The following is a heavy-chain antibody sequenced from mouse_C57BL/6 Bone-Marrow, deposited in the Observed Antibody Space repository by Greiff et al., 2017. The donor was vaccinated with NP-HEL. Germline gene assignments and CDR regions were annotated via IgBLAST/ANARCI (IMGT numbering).Heavy chain of an antibody. V-gene: IGHV5-4*01. D-gene: IGHD1-1*01. CDR1: GFTFSSYA. Sequence: EVMLVESGGGLVKPGGSLKLSCAASGFTFSSYAMSWVRQTPEKRLEWVATISDGGSYTYYPDNVKGRFTISRDNAKNNLYLQMSHLKSEDTAMYYCARESVVPYWYFDVWGTGTTVTVSS. CDR3: ARESVVPYWYFDV. J-gene: IGHJ1*03. CDR2: ISDGGSYT.